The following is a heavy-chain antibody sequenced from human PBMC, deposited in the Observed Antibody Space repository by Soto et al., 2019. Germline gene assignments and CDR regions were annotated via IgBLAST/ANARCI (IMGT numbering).Heavy chain of an antibody. CDR2: ISGSGGST. Sequence: PWWSLRLCCAASGFTFSSYAMSWFRQAPGKGLEWVSAISGSGGSTYYADSVKGRFTISRDNSKNTLYLQMNSLRAGDTAVYYCAKDPGSGYYYYYYYGMDVWGQGTTVTVSS. J-gene: IGHJ6*02. V-gene: IGHV3-23*01. CDR1: GFTFSSYA. CDR3: AKDPGSGYYYYYYYGMDV. D-gene: IGHD3-22*01.